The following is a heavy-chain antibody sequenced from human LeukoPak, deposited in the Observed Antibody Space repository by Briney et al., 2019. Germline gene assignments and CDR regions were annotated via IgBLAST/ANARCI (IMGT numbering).Heavy chain of an antibody. D-gene: IGHD3-22*01. V-gene: IGHV3-66*02. CDR1: GFTVSSNY. CDR2: IYSGGST. J-gene: IGHJ4*02. CDR3: ARDYYDSSGAGSL. Sequence: GGSLRLSCAASGFTVSSNYMSWVRQAPGKGLEWVSVIYSGGSTYYADSVKGRFTISRDNSKNTLYLQMYSLRAEDTAVYYCARDYYDSSGAGSLWGQGTLVTVSS.